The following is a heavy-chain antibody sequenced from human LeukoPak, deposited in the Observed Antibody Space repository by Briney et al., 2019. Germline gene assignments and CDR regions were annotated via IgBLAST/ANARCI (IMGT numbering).Heavy chain of an antibody. D-gene: IGHD3-10*01. Sequence: GASVKVSCKVSGYTLTELSMHWVRQAPGKGLEWMGGFYPEDGETIYAQKFQGRVTMTEDTSTDTAYMELSSLRSEDTAVYYCATNYYGSGPLDYWGQGTLVTVSS. V-gene: IGHV1-24*01. J-gene: IGHJ4*02. CDR2: FYPEDGET. CDR3: ATNYYGSGPLDY. CDR1: GYTLTELS.